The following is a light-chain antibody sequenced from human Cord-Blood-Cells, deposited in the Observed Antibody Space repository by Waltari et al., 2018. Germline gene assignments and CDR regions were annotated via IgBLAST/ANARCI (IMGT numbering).Light chain of an antibody. Sequence: DIPMTQSPSSLSASVGDRVTITCRASQSISSYLNWYQQKPGKAPKRMIYAASSLQSGVPSRFSGRGSGTDFTLTISSLQPEDFATYYCQQSYSTPPWTFGQGTKVEIK. CDR1: QSISSY. CDR2: AAS. V-gene: IGKV1-39*01. CDR3: QQSYSTPPWT. J-gene: IGKJ1*01.